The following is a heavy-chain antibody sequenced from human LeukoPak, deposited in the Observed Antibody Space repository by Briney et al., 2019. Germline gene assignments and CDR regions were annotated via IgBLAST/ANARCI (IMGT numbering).Heavy chain of an antibody. CDR3: AREVGYCSGGSCPTGMDV. J-gene: IGHJ6*02. Sequence: PSETLSLTCTVSGGSISSGSYYWSWIRQPAGKGLEWIGRIYTSGDTNYNPSLKSRVTISVDTSKNQFSLKLSSVTAADTAVYYCAREVGYCSGGSCPTGMDVWGQGTTVTVSS. CDR1: GGSISSGSYY. CDR2: IYTSGDT. V-gene: IGHV4-61*02. D-gene: IGHD2-15*01.